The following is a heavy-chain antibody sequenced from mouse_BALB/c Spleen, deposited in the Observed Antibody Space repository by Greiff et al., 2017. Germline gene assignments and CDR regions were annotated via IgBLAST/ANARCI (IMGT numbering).Heavy chain of an antibody. CDR3: ARGGLYYDYDGFAY. V-gene: IGHV2-9*02. D-gene: IGHD2-4*01. Sequence: QVQLKESGPGLVAPSQSLSITCTVSGFSLTSYGVHWVRQPPGKGLAWLGVIWAGGSTNYNSALMSRLSISKDNSKSQVFLKMNSLQTDDTAMYYCARGGLYYDYDGFAYWGQGTLVTVSA. J-gene: IGHJ3*01. CDR2: IWAGGST. CDR1: GFSLTSYG.